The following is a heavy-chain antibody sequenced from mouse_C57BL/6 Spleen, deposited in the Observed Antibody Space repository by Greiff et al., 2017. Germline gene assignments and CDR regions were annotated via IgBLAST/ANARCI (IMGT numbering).Heavy chain of an antibody. J-gene: IGHJ2*01. Sequence: EVQLQESGPELVKPGASVKIPCKASGYTFTDYNMDWVKQSHGKSLEWIGDINPNNGGTIYNQKFKGKATLTVDKSSSTAYMELRSLTSEDTAVYYCARWVTTVYYFDYWGQGTTLTVSS. CDR1: GYTFTDYN. CDR3: ARWVTTVYYFDY. V-gene: IGHV1-18*01. D-gene: IGHD1-1*01. CDR2: INPNNGGT.